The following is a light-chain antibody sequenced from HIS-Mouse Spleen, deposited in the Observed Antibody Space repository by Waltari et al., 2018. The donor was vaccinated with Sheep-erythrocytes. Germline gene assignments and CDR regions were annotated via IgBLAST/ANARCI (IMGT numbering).Light chain of an antibody. CDR1: SSDVGSYNL. CDR3: CSYAGSSTLV. CDR2: EGS. J-gene: IGLJ2*01. Sequence: QSALTQPRSVSGSPGQSITISCTGTSSDVGSYNLVSWYQQHPGKAPKLMIYEGSKRPSGVSNHFSGSKSGNTASLTISGLQAEDEADYYCCSYAGSSTLVFGGGTKLTVL. V-gene: IGLV2-23*01.